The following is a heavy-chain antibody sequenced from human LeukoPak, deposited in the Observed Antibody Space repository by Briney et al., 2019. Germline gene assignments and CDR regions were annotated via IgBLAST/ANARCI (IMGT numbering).Heavy chain of an antibody. D-gene: IGHD4-23*01. CDR3: ARGGRGGNEYFQH. CDR2: ISAYNGNT. CDR1: GYTFTADG. J-gene: IGHJ1*01. V-gene: IGHV1-18*01. Sequence: ASARASCKASGYTFTADGTGGVGQAPGQGREWRGWISAYNGNTNYAQKLQGRVNMTTDTSTSTAYMELRSLRSDDTAVYYCARGGRGGNEYFQHWGQGTLVTVSS.